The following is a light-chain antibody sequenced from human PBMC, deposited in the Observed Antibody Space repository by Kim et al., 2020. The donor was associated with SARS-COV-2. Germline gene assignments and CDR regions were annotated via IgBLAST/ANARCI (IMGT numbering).Light chain of an antibody. CDR1: SSDVGAYDY. CDR3: SSYAGNGNGI. J-gene: IGLJ1*01. CDR2: NVS. V-gene: IGLV2-8*01. Sequence: QSALTQPPSASGSPGQSITISCTGTSSDVGAYDYVTWYQQQPGGVPRLLIHNVSRRPTAVSSRFSGSKAGNTASLTVSGLQPEDEADYYCSSYAGNGNGIFGTRTKVTV.